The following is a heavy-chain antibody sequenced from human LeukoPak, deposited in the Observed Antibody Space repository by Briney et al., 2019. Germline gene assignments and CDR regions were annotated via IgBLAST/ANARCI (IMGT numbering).Heavy chain of an antibody. CDR3: AKDTTKVVVVPAAMGY. J-gene: IGHJ4*02. D-gene: IGHD2-2*01. Sequence: GGSLRLSCAASGFTFSSYGMHWVRQAPGKGLEWVAFIRYDGSNKYYTDSVKGRFTISRDNSKNTLYLQMNSLRAEDTAVYYCAKDTTKVVVVPAAMGYWGQGTLVTVSS. CDR2: IRYDGSNK. CDR1: GFTFSSYG. V-gene: IGHV3-30*02.